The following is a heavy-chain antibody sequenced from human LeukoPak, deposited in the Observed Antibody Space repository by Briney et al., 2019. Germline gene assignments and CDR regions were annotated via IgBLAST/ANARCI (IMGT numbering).Heavy chain of an antibody. Sequence: SETLSLTCTVSGGSISRYYWSWIRQPPGKGLELIGYIYYSGSTNYNPSLKSRVTISVDTSKNQFSLKLSSVTAADTAVYYCARERYSSSRHLDYWGQGTLVTVSS. CDR2: IYYSGST. V-gene: IGHV4-59*01. CDR3: ARERYSSSRHLDY. J-gene: IGHJ4*02. CDR1: GGSISRYY. D-gene: IGHD6-13*01.